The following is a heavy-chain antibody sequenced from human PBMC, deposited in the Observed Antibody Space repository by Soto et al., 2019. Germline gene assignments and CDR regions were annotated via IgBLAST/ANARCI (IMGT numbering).Heavy chain of an antibody. CDR2: IYSGGDT. Sequence: QLQLQESGPGLVKPSQTLSLTCTVSGGSITNRSFYWGWIRQPPGKGLEWIGAIYSGGDTYYNPSLKSRVTMSVATSKTQFSLKVTSMTAADTAVYFCAKQRAPYEGLDIWGQGTLVTVSP. CDR3: AKQRAPYEGLDI. CDR1: GGSITNRSFY. D-gene: IGHD3-3*01. V-gene: IGHV4-39*01. J-gene: IGHJ3*02.